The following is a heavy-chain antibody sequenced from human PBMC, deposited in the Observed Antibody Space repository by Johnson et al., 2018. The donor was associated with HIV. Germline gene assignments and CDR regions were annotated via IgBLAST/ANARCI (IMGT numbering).Heavy chain of an antibody. CDR1: GFTVSSNY. J-gene: IGHJ3*02. CDR3: AKGVRGSSCYDAFDI. D-gene: IGHD6-6*01. V-gene: IGHV3-53*01. CDR2: ITVSGDNT. Sequence: VQLVESGGGLIQPGGSLRLSCAASGFTVSSNYMSWVRQAPGKGLEWVSAITVSGDNTYYADSVKGRFTISRDNSKNTLYLQMSSLRADDTAVYYYAKGVRGSSCYDAFDIWGQGTMVTVSS.